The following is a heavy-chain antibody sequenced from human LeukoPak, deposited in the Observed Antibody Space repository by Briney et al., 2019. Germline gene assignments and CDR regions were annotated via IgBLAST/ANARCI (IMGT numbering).Heavy chain of an antibody. V-gene: IGHV3-9*01. CDR1: GFTFDDYA. J-gene: IGHJ2*01. D-gene: IGHD2-21*02. CDR3: AKDYCGGDCYSGWYFDL. CDR2: ISYNSDTI. Sequence: GGSLRLSCAASGFTFDDYAMHWVRHAPGKGLEWVSGISYNSDTIAYADSVKGRFTISRDNAKNSLYLQMNSLRAEDTALYYCAKDYCGGDCYSGWYFDLWGRGTLVTVSS.